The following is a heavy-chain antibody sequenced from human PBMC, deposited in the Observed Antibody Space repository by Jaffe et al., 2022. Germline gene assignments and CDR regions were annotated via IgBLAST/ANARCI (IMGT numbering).Heavy chain of an antibody. D-gene: IGHD2-15*01. V-gene: IGHV4-38-2*01. CDR1: GYSISSGYY. CDR2: IYHSGST. Sequence: QVQLQESGPGLVKPSETLSLTCAVSGYSISSGYYWGWIRQPPGKGLEWIGSIYHSGSTYYNPSLKSRVTISVDTSKNQFSLKLSSVTAADTAVYYCARLGGGCSGGSCYMDVWGKGTTVTVSS. CDR3: ARLGGGCSGGSCYMDV. J-gene: IGHJ6*03.